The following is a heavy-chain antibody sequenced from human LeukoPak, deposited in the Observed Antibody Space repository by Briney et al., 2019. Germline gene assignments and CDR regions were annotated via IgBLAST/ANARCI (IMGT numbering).Heavy chain of an antibody. V-gene: IGHV3-23*01. CDR2: LSGSGGGT. CDR3: APDTPPGY. Sequence: GGSLRLSCAASGFTFSSYGMHWVRQAPGKGLEWVSSLSGSGGGTYYADSVKGRFTISRDNSKNTLYLQMNTLRAEDTAVYYCAPDTPPGYWGQGTLVTVSS. J-gene: IGHJ4*02. CDR1: GFTFSSYG.